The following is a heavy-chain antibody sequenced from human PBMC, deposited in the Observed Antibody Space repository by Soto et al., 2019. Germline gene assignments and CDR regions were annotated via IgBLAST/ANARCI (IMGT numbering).Heavy chain of an antibody. CDR3: AKRRHSNLSYWYFDL. Sequence: GGSLRLSCAASGFTFSSYAMSWVRQAPGKGLEWVSAISGSGGSTYYADSVKGRFTISRDSSKNTLYLQMNSLRAEDTAVYYCAKRRHSNLSYWYFDLWGRGTLVTVSS. CDR1: GFTFSSYA. V-gene: IGHV3-23*01. D-gene: IGHD4-4*01. CDR2: ISGSGGST. J-gene: IGHJ2*01.